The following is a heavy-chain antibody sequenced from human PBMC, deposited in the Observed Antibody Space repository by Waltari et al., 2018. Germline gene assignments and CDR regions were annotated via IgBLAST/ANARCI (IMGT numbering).Heavy chain of an antibody. J-gene: IGHJ3*02. CDR3: ARAPTYCSSTSCFVEAFDI. CDR1: GFPFSSYE. Sequence: EVQLVESGGGLVQPGGSLRLSCAASGFPFSSYEMHWVLQAPGKGVEWVSYISSSGSTIYYADAVKGRFTISRDNAKNSLYLQMNSLRAEDTAVYYCARAPTYCSSTSCFVEAFDIWGQGTMVTVSS. D-gene: IGHD2-2*01. CDR2: ISSSGSTI. V-gene: IGHV3-48*03.